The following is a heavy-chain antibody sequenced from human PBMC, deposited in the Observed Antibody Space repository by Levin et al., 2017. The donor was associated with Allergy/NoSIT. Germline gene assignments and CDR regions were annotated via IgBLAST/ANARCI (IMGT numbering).Heavy chain of an antibody. CDR1: GGSISSSSYY. CDR2: IYYSGST. Sequence: SETLSLTCTVSGGSISSSSYYWGWIRQPPGKGLEWIGSIYYSGSTYYNPSLKSRVTISVDTSKNQFSLKLSSVTAADTAVYYCARLHWGPYYFDYWGQGTLVTVSS. CDR3: ARLHWGPYYFDY. J-gene: IGHJ4*02. V-gene: IGHV4-39*01. D-gene: IGHD7-27*01.